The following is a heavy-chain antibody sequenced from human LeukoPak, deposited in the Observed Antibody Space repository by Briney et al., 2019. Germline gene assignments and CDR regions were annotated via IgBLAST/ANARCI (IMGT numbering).Heavy chain of an antibody. V-gene: IGHV3-11*01. Sequence: GGSLRLSCAASGFTFSDYYMSWIRQAPGKGLEWVSYISTSGSTKYYADSVKGRFTISRDNTKNSLYLQMNSLRVEDMAVYYCARFSDYYGMDVWGQGTTVTVSS. CDR1: GFTFSDYY. CDR2: ISTSGSTK. J-gene: IGHJ6*02. CDR3: ARFSDYYGMDV.